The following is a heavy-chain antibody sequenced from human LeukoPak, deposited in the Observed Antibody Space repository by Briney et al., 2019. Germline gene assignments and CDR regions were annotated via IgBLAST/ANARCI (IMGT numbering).Heavy chain of an antibody. J-gene: IGHJ4*02. CDR3: ARAPTTVVTPYFDY. CDR1: GGSISSSSYY. V-gene: IGHV4-39*07. D-gene: IGHD4-23*01. CDR2: IYYSGST. Sequence: PSETLSLTCTVSGGSISSSSYYWGWIRQPPGKGLEWIGSIYYSGSTYYNPSLKSRVTMSVDTSKNQFSLKLSSVTAADTAVYYCARAPTTVVTPYFDYWGQGTLVTVSS.